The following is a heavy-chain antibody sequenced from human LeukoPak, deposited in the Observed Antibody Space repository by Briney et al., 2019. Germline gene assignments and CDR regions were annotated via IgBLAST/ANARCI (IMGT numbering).Heavy chain of an antibody. CDR2: IYYSGSA. J-gene: IGHJ2*01. D-gene: IGHD6-19*01. CDR3: ARAEVTAGTKYFDL. Sequence: SETLSLTCNVSGGSISSGDYFWSWLRQPPGMGLEWIGYIYYSGSAYYSPSLRSRFTISVDTSENQFSLKLSSVTATDTAVYYCARAEVTAGTKYFDLWGRGTLVTVSS. CDR1: GGSISSGDYF. V-gene: IGHV4-30-4*01.